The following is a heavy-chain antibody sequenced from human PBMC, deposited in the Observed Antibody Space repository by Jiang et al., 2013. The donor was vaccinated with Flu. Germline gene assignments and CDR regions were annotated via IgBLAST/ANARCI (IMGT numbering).Heavy chain of an antibody. CDR3: EIDVQV. CDR2: FHRENGER. J-gene: IGHJ4*02. V-gene: IGHV1-24*01. Sequence: SGAEVKKPGASVKVSCRVFGYSLSESSMHWVRQAPGKGLEWMGGFHRENGERFYAQKFQGRVTMTKDTSTDTAYMELSGLRSEDTAMYYCEIDVQVWGQGTPVTVSS. D-gene: IGHD1-1*01. CDR1: GYSLSESS.